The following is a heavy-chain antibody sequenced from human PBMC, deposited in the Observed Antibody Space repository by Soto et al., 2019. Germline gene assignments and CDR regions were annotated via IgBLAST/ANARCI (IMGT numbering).Heavy chain of an antibody. CDR3: ARYFGWFDP. D-gene: IGHD3-9*01. J-gene: IGHJ5*02. CDR2: IYHSGST. V-gene: IGHV4-30-2*01. CDR1: GGSISSGGYS. Sequence: SDTLSLTCAVSGGSISSGGYSWSWIRQPPGKGLEWIGYIYHSGSTYYNPSLKSRVTISVDRSKNQFSLKLSSVTAADTAVYYCARYFGWFDPWGQGTLVTVS.